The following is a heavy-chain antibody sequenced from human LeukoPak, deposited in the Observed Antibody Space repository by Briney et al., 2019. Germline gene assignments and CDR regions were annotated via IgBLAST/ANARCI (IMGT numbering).Heavy chain of an antibody. CDR3: ARSRGLRDAFDI. CDR1: GYTFTSYG. Sequence: ASVKVSCKASGYTFTSYGIGWVRQAPGQGLEWMGWISADNGNTDYAQKLQGRVTVTTDTSTSTAYMELSSLRSDDTAIYYCARSRGLRDAFDIWGQGTMVTVSS. V-gene: IGHV1-18*01. J-gene: IGHJ3*02. D-gene: IGHD3-10*01. CDR2: ISADNGNT.